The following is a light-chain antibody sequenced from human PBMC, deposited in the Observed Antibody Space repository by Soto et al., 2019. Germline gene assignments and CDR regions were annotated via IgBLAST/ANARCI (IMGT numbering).Light chain of an antibody. V-gene: IGLV6-57*04. J-gene: IGLJ2*01. CDR3: QSYDSNTVV. CDR1: SGGIPINS. Sequence: NFMLTQPHSGSESPGKTVLTSCTRSSGGIPINSVQWYQQRPGSAPSTVIYEDNQRPSGVPDRFSGSTDGSSNSASLTISGLQTEDEADYYCQSYDSNTVVFGGGTKLTVL. CDR2: EDN.